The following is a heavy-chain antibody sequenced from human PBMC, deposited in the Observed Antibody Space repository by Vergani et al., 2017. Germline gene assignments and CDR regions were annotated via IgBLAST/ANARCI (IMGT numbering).Heavy chain of an antibody. CDR3: AREGVGVSSYYYYYMDV. CDR1: GGTFSSYD. CDR2: LSAYNGNT. J-gene: IGHJ6*03. V-gene: IGHV1-18*01. Sequence: QVQLVQSGAEVKKPGSSVKVSCKASGGTFSSYDISWVRQAPGQGLEWMGGLSAYNGNTNYAQKLQGRVTMTTDTSTRTAYMELRSLRSDDTAVYYCAREGVGVSSYYYYYMDVWGKGTTVTVSS. D-gene: IGHD1-26*01.